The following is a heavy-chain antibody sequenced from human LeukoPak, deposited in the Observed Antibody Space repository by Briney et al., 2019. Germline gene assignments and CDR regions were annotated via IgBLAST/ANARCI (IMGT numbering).Heavy chain of an antibody. CDR1: GFXFDDYA. D-gene: IGHD6-6*01. CDR2: ISGDGGST. CDR3: AKSSIAARDFDY. J-gene: IGHJ4*02. Sequence: GGSLRLSCAASGFXFDDYAIHWVRQAPGKGLEWVSLISGDGGSTYYADSVKGRFTISRDNSKNSLYLQMNSLRTEDTALYYCAKSSIAARDFDYWGQGTLVTVSS. V-gene: IGHV3-43*02.